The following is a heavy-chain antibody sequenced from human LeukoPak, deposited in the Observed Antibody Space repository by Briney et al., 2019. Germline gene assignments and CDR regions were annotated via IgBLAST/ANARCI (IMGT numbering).Heavy chain of an antibody. CDR2: MNPNSGNT. CDR1: GYTFTSYD. J-gene: IGHJ5*02. D-gene: IGHD2-2*01. Sequence: ASVKVSCKASGYTFTSYDINWVRQATGQGLEWMGWMNPNSGNTGYAQKFQGRVTMTRSTSISTAYMELSSLRSEDTAVYYCARTLGDCSSTSCYWYNWFDPWGQGTLVTVSS. V-gene: IGHV1-8*01. CDR3: ARTLGDCSSTSCYWYNWFDP.